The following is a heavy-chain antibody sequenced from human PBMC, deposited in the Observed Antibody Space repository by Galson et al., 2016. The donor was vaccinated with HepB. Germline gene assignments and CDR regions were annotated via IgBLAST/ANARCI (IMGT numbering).Heavy chain of an antibody. D-gene: IGHD3-16*01. V-gene: IGHV3-66*01. CDR3: ASSPTGGY. CDR2: MYSRGGA. J-gene: IGHJ4*02. Sequence: SLRLSCAGSGYSVATNYMIWVRQAPGEGLEWVSLMYSRGGAFYADSVTGRFTISRDNSKNTLYLQMNNLRAGDTAVYYCASSPTGGYWGQGTLVTVSS. CDR1: GYSVATNY.